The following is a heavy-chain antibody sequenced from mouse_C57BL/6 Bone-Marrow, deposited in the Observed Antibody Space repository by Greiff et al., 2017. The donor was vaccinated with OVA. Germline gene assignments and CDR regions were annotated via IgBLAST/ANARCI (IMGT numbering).Heavy chain of an antibody. V-gene: IGHV1-76*01. CDR2: IYPGSGNT. CDR3: ARSRTAQATFDY. CDR1: GYTFTDYY. Sequence: QVQLKESGAELVRPGASVKLSCKASGYTFTDYYINWVKQRPGQGLEWIARIYPGSGNTYYNEKFKGKATLTAEKSSSTAYMQLSSLTSEDSAVYFCARSRTAQATFDYWGQGTTLTVSS. D-gene: IGHD3-2*02. J-gene: IGHJ2*01.